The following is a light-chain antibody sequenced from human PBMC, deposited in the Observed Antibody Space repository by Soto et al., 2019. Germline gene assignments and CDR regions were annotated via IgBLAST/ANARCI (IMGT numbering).Light chain of an antibody. CDR2: EGS. V-gene: IGLV2-14*02. J-gene: IGLJ1*01. CDR1: SSDVGSYNL. Sequence: SALTQPASVSGSPGQSITISCTGTSSDVGSYNLVSWYQQHPGKAPKLMIYEGSKRPSGVPDRFSGSKSGNTASLTVSGLQAEDEADYYCSSYTSSSPYVFATGTKVTVL. CDR3: SSYTSSSPYV.